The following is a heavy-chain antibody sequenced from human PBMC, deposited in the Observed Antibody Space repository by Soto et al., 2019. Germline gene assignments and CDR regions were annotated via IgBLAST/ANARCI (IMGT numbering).Heavy chain of an antibody. V-gene: IGHV1-18*01. J-gene: IGHJ4*02. CDR2: LTAYNGNT. CDR1: GYTFTSYG. CDR3: ARGRPHDY. Sequence: ASVKVSCKASGYTFTSYGISWVRQAPGQGLEWMGWLTAYNGNTNYAQKFQGRLTVTTDSFTNTAYMELRSLRSDDTAVYYCARGRPHDYWGQGTLVTVSS.